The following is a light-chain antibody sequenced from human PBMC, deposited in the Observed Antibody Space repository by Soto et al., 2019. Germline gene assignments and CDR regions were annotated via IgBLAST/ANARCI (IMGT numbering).Light chain of an antibody. CDR3: QQNYSATWT. J-gene: IGKJ1*01. CDR2: AAS. Sequence: DIQMTPSPSSPSASVGDRVTITCPARQSISRSLNSYQQKPGKAPKLLIYAASSLLGGVPSRFSGSGSETDFTLTISSLPPEDFATYSCQQNYSATWTFGQGTKVDIK. CDR1: QSISRS. V-gene: IGKV1-39*01.